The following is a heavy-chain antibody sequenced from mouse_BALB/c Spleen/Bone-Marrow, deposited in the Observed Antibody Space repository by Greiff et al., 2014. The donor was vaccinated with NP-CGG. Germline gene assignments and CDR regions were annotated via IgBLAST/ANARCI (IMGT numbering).Heavy chain of an antibody. CDR2: IWSGGST. D-gene: IGHD2-3*01. CDR1: GFSLTSYG. V-gene: IGHV2-2*02. Sequence: QVQLQQPGPGLVQPSQSLSITCTASGFSLTSYGVHWVRQSPGKGLEWLGVIWSGGSTDYNVAFISRLSISKDNSKGQVFFKMNSLQANDTAIYYCARDGYYAMDYWGQGTSVTVSS. J-gene: IGHJ4*01. CDR3: ARDGYYAMDY.